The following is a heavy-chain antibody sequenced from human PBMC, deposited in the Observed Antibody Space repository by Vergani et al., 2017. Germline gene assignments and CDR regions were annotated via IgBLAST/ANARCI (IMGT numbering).Heavy chain of an antibody. Sequence: QVKLVESGGGVVQPGRSLRLPCAASGFTFSRYGMHWVRQAPGKGMEWVIVISYDGSNKYYANSVKGRFTISRDNSKNTLSLQMNSLRAEDTAVYYCARGYYDILTGYQHSFDIWGQGTMVTVSS. V-gene: IGHV3-30*03. CDR3: ARGYYDILTGYQHSFDI. J-gene: IGHJ3*02. CDR1: GFTFSRYG. CDR2: ISYDGSNK. D-gene: IGHD3-9*01.